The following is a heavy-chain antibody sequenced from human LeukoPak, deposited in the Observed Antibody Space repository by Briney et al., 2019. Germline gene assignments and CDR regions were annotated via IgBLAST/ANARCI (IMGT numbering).Heavy chain of an antibody. V-gene: IGHV4-30-2*01. Sequence: SETLSLTCTVSGGSISSGGYYWSWIRQPPGKGLEWIGYIYHSGSTYYNPSLKSRVTISVDRSKNQFSLKLSSVTAADTAVYYCARLGRTVVTNPTDYWGQGTLVTVSS. CDR1: GGSISSGGYY. CDR3: ARLGRTVVTNPTDY. CDR2: IYHSGST. J-gene: IGHJ4*02. D-gene: IGHD4-23*01.